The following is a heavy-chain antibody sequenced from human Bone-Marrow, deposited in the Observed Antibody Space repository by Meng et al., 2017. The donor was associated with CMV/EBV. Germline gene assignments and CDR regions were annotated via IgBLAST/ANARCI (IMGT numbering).Heavy chain of an antibody. V-gene: IGHV3-23*01. J-gene: IGHJ4*02. CDR3: AKRGSYYYDSSGYYIPSPFDH. CDR1: GFTFSDYA. Sequence: GESLKISCTASGFTFSDYAMNWVRQAPGKGLERVSAINGRGNNTYYADSVKGRFTISRDNSKNTLFLQMNSLRAEDTAVYYCAKRGSYYYDSSGYYIPSPFDHWGQGTLVTVS. D-gene: IGHD3-22*01. CDR2: INGRGNNT.